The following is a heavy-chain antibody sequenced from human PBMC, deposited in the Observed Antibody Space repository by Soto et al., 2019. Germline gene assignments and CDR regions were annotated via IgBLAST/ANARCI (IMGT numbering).Heavy chain of an antibody. D-gene: IGHD3-22*01. CDR1: GYTFTSYY. Sequence: GASVKVSCKASGYTFTSYYMHWVRQAPGQGLEWMGIINPCGGSTSYAQKFQGRVTMTRDTSTSTVYMELSSLRSEDTAVYYCARDYYDSSGPGAFDIWGQGTMVTVSS. CDR2: INPCGGST. CDR3: ARDYYDSSGPGAFDI. J-gene: IGHJ3*02. V-gene: IGHV1-46*01.